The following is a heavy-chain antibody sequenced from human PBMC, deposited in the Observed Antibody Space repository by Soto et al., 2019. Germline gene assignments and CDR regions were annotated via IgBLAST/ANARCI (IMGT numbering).Heavy chain of an antibody. Sequence: QVQLVESGGDLVKPGGSLKLSCAASGFNITDYYMIWLRQAPGKGLEWLSYISGRAATIYSADSLKGRFIISRDNAKNSLYLQLNNLRVEDTAIYSCARHAARSYFFYMDVWGKGTTVTVSS. CDR1: GFNITDYY. CDR3: ARHAARSYFFYMDV. D-gene: IGHD6-6*01. J-gene: IGHJ6*03. V-gene: IGHV3-11*01. CDR2: ISGRAATI.